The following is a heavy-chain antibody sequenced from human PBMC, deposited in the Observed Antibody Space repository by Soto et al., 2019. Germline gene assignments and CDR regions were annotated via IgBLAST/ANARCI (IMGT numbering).Heavy chain of an antibody. CDR2: IIPIFGTA. J-gene: IGHJ4*02. CDR3: ARWFRIQLWLGLGALDY. D-gene: IGHD5-18*01. Sequence: ASVKVSFKASGGTFSSYAISWVRQAPGQGLEWMGGIIPIFGTANYAQKFQGRVTITADESTSTAYMELSSLRSEDTAVYYCARWFRIQLWLGLGALDYWGQGTLVTVSS. CDR1: GGTFSSYA. V-gene: IGHV1-69*13.